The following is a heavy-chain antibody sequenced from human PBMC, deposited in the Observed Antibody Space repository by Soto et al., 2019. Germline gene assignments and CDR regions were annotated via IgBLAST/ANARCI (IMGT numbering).Heavy chain of an antibody. CDR2: IYYSGRT. V-gene: IGHV4-31*02. CDR3: ARFAREENPKVGSWYYFDY. Sequence: LCGGSISSGGYFWSWVRQHPGKGLEWIGNIYYSGRTYYNPSLKSRVTISVDTSKNQFSLKLSSVTAADTAVYYCARFAREENPKVGSWYYFDYWGQGTRVTVSS. J-gene: IGHJ4*02. D-gene: IGHD6-13*01. CDR1: GGSISSGGYF.